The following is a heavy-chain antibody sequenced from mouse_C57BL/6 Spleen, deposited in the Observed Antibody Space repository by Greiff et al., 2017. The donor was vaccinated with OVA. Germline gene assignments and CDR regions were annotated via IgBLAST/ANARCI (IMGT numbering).Heavy chain of an antibody. Sequence: QVQLQQSGPELVKPGASVKISCKASGYAFSSSWMNWVKQRPGKGLEWIGRIYPGDGDTNYNGKFKGKATLTADKSSSTAYMQLSSLTSEDSAVYCCARSGPTTVSYAMDYWGQGTSVTVSS. CDR1: GYAFSSSW. CDR2: IYPGDGDT. CDR3: ARSGPTTVSYAMDY. V-gene: IGHV1-82*01. D-gene: IGHD1-1*01. J-gene: IGHJ4*01.